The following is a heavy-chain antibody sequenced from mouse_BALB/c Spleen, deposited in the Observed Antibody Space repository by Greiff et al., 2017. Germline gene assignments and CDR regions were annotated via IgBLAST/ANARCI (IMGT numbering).Heavy chain of an antibody. J-gene: IGHJ2*01. V-gene: IGHV1-54*01. Sequence: VQLVESGAELVRPGTSVKVSCKASGYAFTNYLIEWVKQRPGQGLEWIGVINPGSGGTNYNEKFKGKATLTADKSSSTAYMQLSSLTSDDSAVYFCARRNRSNYFDYWGQGTTLTVSS. CDR2: INPGSGGT. CDR3: ARRNRSNYFDY. CDR1: GYAFTNYL. D-gene: IGHD1-1*01.